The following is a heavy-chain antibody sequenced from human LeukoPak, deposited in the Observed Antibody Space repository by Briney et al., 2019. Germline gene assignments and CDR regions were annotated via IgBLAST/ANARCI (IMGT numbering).Heavy chain of an antibody. CDR2: VDPDDGET. J-gene: IGHJ4*02. V-gene: IGHV1-69-2*01. Sequence: ASVKVSCKVSGYTFTDYYMHWVQQAPGKGLEWMGLVDPDDGETIYAEKFQGRVTITADTSTDTAYMELSSLRSEDTAVYYCATARIMITFGGAAPRQDNDYWGQGTLVTVSS. D-gene: IGHD3-16*01. CDR1: GYTFTDYY. CDR3: ATARIMITFGGAAPRQDNDY.